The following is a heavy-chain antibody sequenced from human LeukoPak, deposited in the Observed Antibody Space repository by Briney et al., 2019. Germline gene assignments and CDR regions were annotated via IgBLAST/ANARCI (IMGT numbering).Heavy chain of an antibody. CDR1: GGSISSYY. V-gene: IGHV4-59*01. J-gene: IGHJ4*02. CDR2: IYYSGST. Sequence: SETLSLTCTVSGGSISSYYWSWIRQPPGKELEWIGYIYYSGSTNYNPSLKSRVTISVDTSKNQFSLKLSSVTAADTAVYYCARVSYDYVWGSYPVDYWGQGTLVTVSS. D-gene: IGHD3-16*02. CDR3: ARVSYDYVWGSYPVDY.